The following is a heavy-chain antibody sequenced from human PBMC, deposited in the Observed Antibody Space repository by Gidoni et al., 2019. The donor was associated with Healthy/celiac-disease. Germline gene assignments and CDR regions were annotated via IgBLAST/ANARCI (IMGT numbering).Heavy chain of an antibody. CDR3: ASRGGYYYDSSGYYYERYYFDY. CDR2: IYHSGST. Sequence: QVQLQESGPGLVKPSGTLSLTCAVSGGSISSSTWWSWVRQPPGKGLEWIGEIYHSGSTNYNPSLKSRVTISVDKSKNQFSLKLSSVTAADTAVYYCASRGGYYYDSSGYYYERYYFDYWGQGTLVTVSS. CDR1: GGSISSSTW. V-gene: IGHV4-4*02. D-gene: IGHD3-22*01. J-gene: IGHJ4*02.